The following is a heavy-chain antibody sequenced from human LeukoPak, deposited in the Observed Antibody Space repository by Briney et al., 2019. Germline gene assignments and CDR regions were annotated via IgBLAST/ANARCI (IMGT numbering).Heavy chain of an antibody. Sequence: GGSLRLSCAASGFTFSSYSMNWVRQAPGKGLGGVSAISGSGGSTYYADSVKGRFTISRDNSKNTLYLQMNSLRAEDTAVYYCAKDRYGDYSFDYWGQRTLVTVSS. D-gene: IGHD4-17*01. CDR1: GFTFSSYS. CDR2: ISGSGGST. V-gene: IGHV3-23*01. CDR3: AKDRYGDYSFDY. J-gene: IGHJ4*02.